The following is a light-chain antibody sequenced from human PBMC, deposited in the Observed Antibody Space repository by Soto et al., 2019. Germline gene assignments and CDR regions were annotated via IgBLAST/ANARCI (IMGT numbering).Light chain of an antibody. CDR3: QQYNNWPIT. Sequence: VMTQSPATLSVSPGARASLSCGASQSISSNLAWYQQNHGQASRLLMFRASSRATGFPARFSGSASGTEVNITISSLQSEDCEVYARQQYNNWPITFGQGTRLEI. V-gene: IGKV3-15*01. CDR2: RAS. CDR1: QSISSN. J-gene: IGKJ5*01.